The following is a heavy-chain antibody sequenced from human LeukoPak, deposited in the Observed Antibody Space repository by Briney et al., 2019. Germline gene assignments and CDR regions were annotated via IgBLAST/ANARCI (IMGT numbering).Heavy chain of an antibody. D-gene: IGHD6-19*01. CDR2: IYTSGGT. CDR3: ARFSSGWYLTYYFDY. CDR1: GGSISSYY. V-gene: IGHV4-4*07. J-gene: IGHJ4*02. Sequence: SETLSLTCTVSGGSISSYYWSWIRQPAGKGLEWIGRIYTSGGTNYNPSLKSRVTMSVDTSKNQFSLKLSSVTAADTAVYYCARFSSGWYLTYYFDYWGQGTLVTVSS.